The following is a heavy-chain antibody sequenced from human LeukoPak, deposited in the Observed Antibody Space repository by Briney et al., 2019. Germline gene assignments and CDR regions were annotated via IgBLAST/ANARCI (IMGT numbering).Heavy chain of an antibody. D-gene: IGHD4-11*01. V-gene: IGHV4-4*07. CDR2: VYTSGST. J-gene: IGHJ3*02. Sequence: SETLSLTCTVSGGSISSYYWSWIRQPAGKGLEWIGRVYTSGSTNYNPSLKSRVTMSVDTSKNQFSLKLSSVTAADTAVYYCARDDNRYSNYGPDAFDIWGQGTMVTVSS. CDR1: GGSISSYY. CDR3: ARDDNRYSNYGPDAFDI.